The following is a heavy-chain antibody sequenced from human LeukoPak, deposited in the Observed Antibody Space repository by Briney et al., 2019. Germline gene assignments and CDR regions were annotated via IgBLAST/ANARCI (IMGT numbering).Heavy chain of an antibody. Sequence: PSETLSLTCTVSGGSISSVGYYWSWIRQHPGKGLEWIGYIYYSGSTHYNPSLKSRVTMSVDTSKNQFSLKLSSLTAADTAVYYCTRDRWGPVDYWGQGTLVTVSS. CDR3: TRDRWGPVDY. J-gene: IGHJ4*02. V-gene: IGHV4-31*03. CDR1: GGSISSVGYY. CDR2: IYYSGST. D-gene: IGHD3-16*01.